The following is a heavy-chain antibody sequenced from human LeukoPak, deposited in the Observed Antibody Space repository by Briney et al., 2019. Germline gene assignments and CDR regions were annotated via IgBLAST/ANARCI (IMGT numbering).Heavy chain of an antibody. CDR1: GLTFSRYW. D-gene: IGHD3-10*01. Sequence: GGSLRLSCAASGLTFSRYWMSWVRQAPGKGLEWVAIIKQDGSEKYYVDSVKGRFTISRDNAKNSLFLQMNSLRAEDTAVYYCAGDMGSNGGGAFDIWGQGAMVTVSS. CDR2: IKQDGSEK. CDR3: AGDMGSNGGGAFDI. J-gene: IGHJ3*02. V-gene: IGHV3-7*05.